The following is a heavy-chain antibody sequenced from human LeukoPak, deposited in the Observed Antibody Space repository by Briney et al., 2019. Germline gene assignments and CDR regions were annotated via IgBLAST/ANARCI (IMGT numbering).Heavy chain of an antibody. J-gene: IGHJ6*02. D-gene: IGHD2-8*02. Sequence: GSLRLSCAASGFTFSSYSMNWVRQSPGKVLEWIGEIYYTGSRNYNPSLKSRVAMSVDTSKNQFSLELTSVTAADTAEYYCARAVHPQRVPVKDAYGLDVWGQGTTVTVSS. CDR2: IYYTGSR. V-gene: IGHV4-4*02. CDR1: GFTFSSYS. CDR3: ARAVHPQRVPVKDAYGLDV.